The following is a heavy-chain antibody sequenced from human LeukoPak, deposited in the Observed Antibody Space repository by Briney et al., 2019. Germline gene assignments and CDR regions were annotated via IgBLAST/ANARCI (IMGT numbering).Heavy chain of an antibody. CDR1: GYTFTSYG. D-gene: IGHD5-12*01. Sequence: ASVKVSCKASGYTFTSYGISWVRQAPGQGLEWMGGIIPIFGTANYAQKFQGRVTITADKSTSTAYMELSSLRSEDTAVYYCARDPRMATRGAFDIWGQGTMVTVSS. CDR3: ARDPRMATRGAFDI. CDR2: IIPIFGTA. J-gene: IGHJ3*02. V-gene: IGHV1-69*06.